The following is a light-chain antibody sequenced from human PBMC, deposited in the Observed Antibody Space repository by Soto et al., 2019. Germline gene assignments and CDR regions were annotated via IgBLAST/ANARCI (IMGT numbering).Light chain of an antibody. CDR1: QSVSSN. CDR2: GAS. V-gene: IGKV3-15*01. Sequence: EIVMTQSPVTLSVSPGERATLSCRASQSVSSNLAWYQQKPGQAPSLLIYGASTRATGTPARFSGSGSGTDFTLTISSLQSEDFAVYYCQQYNNWPPWTFGQGTKVDIK. J-gene: IGKJ1*01. CDR3: QQYNNWPPWT.